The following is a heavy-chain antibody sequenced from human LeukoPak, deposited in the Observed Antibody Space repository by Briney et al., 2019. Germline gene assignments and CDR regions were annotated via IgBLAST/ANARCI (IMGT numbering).Heavy chain of an antibody. Sequence: SETLSLTCTVSGGSISSSSYYWGWIRQPPGKGLEWIGSIYYSGSTYYNPSLKSRVTISVDTSKNQFSLKLSSVTAADTAVYYCARDQGGLRFHSGLWQNWGQGTLVTVSS. J-gene: IGHJ4*02. D-gene: IGHD3-3*01. CDR1: GGSISSSSYY. CDR3: ARDQGGLRFHSGLWQN. CDR2: IYYSGST. V-gene: IGHV4-39*07.